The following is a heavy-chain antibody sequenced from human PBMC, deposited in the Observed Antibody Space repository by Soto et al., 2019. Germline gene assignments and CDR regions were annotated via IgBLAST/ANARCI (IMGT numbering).Heavy chain of an antibody. CDR3: AKDGDDYGDYYFDY. J-gene: IGHJ4*02. CDR1: GFTFSSYG. Sequence: GGSLRLSCAASGFTFSSYGMHWVRQAPGKGLEWVAVISYDGSNKYYADSVKGRFTISRDNSKNTLYLQMNSLRAEDTVVYYCAKDGDDYGDYYFDYWGQGTLVTVSS. CDR2: ISYDGSNK. D-gene: IGHD4-17*01. V-gene: IGHV3-30*18.